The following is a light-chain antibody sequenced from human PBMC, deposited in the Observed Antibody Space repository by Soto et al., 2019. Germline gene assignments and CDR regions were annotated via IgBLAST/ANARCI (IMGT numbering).Light chain of an antibody. V-gene: IGKV1-39*01. CDR3: QQSYSTSIT. J-gene: IGKJ5*01. CDR2: AAS. Sequence: DIQMTESPSSLSASVGARVTITCRASQSISSYLNWYQQKPGKAPKIMSYAASSLQSGVPSRFSGSGSGTDFTLTISSLKPEDFATYYCQQSYSTSITFGQGTRLEIK. CDR1: QSISSY.